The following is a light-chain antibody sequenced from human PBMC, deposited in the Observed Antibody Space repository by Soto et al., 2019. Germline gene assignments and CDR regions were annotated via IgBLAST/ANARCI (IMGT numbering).Light chain of an antibody. CDR1: QSINNW. V-gene: IGKV1-5*03. CDR2: KAS. J-gene: IGKJ2*01. Sequence: DIQMTQSPSTLSASVGDRVTITCRASQSINNWLAWYQQKPGKAPKLLIYKASSLESGVPSRFSGSGSGTEFTLTISSLQPDDFATYYCQHYDSYSYPFGQGTKLEIK. CDR3: QHYDSYSYP.